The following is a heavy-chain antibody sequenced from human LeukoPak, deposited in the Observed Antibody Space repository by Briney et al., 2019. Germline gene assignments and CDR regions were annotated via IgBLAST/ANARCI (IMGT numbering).Heavy chain of an antibody. V-gene: IGHV3-53*01. J-gene: IGHJ4*02. CDR2: IYSGGST. Sequence: GGSLRLSCAASGFTVSSNYMSWVRQAPGKGLEWVSVIYSGGSTYYADSVKGRFTISRHNSKNTLYLQMNSLRAEDTAVYYCARTTGYSSGWYGGYFDYWGQGTLVTVSS. CDR3: ARTTGYSSGWYGGYFDY. CDR1: GFTVSSNY. D-gene: IGHD6-19*01.